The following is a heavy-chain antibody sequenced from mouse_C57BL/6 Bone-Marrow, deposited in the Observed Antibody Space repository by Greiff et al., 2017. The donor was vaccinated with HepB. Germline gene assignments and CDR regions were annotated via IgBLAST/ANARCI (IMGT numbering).Heavy chain of an antibody. J-gene: IGHJ1*03. CDR1: GYTFTTYP. V-gene: IGHV1-47*01. Sequence: QVHVKQSGAELVKPGASVKMSCKASGYTFTTYPIEWMKQNHGKSLEWIGNFHPYNDDTKYNEKFKGKATLTVEKSSSTVYLELSRLTSDDSAVYYCAIHYYGSSYGYFDVWGTGTTVTVSS. D-gene: IGHD1-1*01. CDR3: AIHYYGSSYGYFDV. CDR2: FHPYNDDT.